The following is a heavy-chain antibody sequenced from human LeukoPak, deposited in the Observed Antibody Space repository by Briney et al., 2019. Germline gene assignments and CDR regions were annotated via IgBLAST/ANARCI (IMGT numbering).Heavy chain of an antibody. Sequence: GGSLRLSCAASGFTFSSYSMNWVRQAPGKGLEWVSSISSSSSYIYYADSVKGRFTISRDNAKNSLYLQMNSLRAEDTAVYYCARDPRGLYSSSPDYWGQGTLVTVSS. CDR1: GFTFSSYS. CDR2: ISSSSSYI. D-gene: IGHD6-13*01. V-gene: IGHV3-21*01. J-gene: IGHJ4*02. CDR3: ARDPRGLYSSSPDY.